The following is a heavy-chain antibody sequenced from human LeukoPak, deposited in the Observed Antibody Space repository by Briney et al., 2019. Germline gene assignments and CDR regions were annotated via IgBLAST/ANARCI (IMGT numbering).Heavy chain of an antibody. CDR2: IYYSGST. J-gene: IGHJ3*02. CDR3: ARVGAFNTYCGGDCYPRAFDI. Sequence: SETLSLTCAVYGGSFSGYYWGWIRQPPGKGLEWIGSIYYSGSTYYNPSLKSRVTISVDTSKNQFSLKLSSVTAADTAVYYCARVGAFNTYCGGDCYPRAFDIWGQGTMVTVSS. D-gene: IGHD2-21*02. CDR1: GGSFSGYY. V-gene: IGHV4-34*01.